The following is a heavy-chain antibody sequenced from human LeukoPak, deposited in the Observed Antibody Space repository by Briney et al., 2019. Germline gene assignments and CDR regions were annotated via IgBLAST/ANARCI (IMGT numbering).Heavy chain of an antibody. V-gene: IGHV3-7*01. CDR1: GFTFSTYN. CDR2: IKQDGSEK. Sequence: GGSLRLSCAASGFTFSTYNMNWVRQAPGKGLEWVANIKQDGSEKYYVDSVKGRFTISRDNAKNSLYLQMNSLRAEDTAVYYCARDWASGSSSWYTHWGQGTLVTVSS. D-gene: IGHD6-13*01. CDR3: ARDWASGSSSWYTH. J-gene: IGHJ1*01.